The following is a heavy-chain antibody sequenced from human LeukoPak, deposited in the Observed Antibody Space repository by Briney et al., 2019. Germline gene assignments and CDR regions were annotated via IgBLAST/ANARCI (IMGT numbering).Heavy chain of an antibody. CDR2: INHSGST. Sequence: SETLSLTCAVYGGSFSGYYWSWIRQPPGKGLEWIGEINHSGSTNYNPSLKSRVTISVDTSKNQFSLKLSSVTAADTAVYYCARGPVITFGGAQQNYFDYWGQGTLVTVSS. D-gene: IGHD3-16*01. CDR1: GGSFSGYY. CDR3: ARGPVITFGGAQQNYFDY. J-gene: IGHJ4*02. V-gene: IGHV4-34*01.